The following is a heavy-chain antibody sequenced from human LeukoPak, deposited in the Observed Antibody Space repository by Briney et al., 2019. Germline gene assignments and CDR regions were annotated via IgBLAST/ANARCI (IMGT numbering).Heavy chain of an antibody. CDR3: ARTRDGYNFGPFDC. V-gene: IGHV3-21*01. Sequence: GGSLRLSCAASGFTFSSYRMNWVRQAPGKGQEWVSLISSNSSHTYNADSVKGRFTISRDNAKNSLYLEVNSLRVEDTAVYYCARTRDGYNFGPFDCWDQGTLSPSPQ. CDR1: GFTFSSYR. CDR2: ISSNSSHT. J-gene: IGHJ4*02. D-gene: IGHD5-24*01.